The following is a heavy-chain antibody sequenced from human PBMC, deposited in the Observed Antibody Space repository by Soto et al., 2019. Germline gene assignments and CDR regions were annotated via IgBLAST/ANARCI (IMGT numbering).Heavy chain of an antibody. CDR1: GFTFSDSA. D-gene: IGHD3-3*01. J-gene: IGHJ4*02. V-gene: IGHV3-23*01. Sequence: GGSLRLSCAASGFTFSDSAMSWVREAPGRGLEWVAGIDWSGETPRHADSVKGRFTISRDNTRNILHLQMNSLRADETGVYFCAKNFWTGPPLRGYWGQGALVTVSS. CDR3: AKNFWTGPPLRGY. CDR2: IDWSGETP.